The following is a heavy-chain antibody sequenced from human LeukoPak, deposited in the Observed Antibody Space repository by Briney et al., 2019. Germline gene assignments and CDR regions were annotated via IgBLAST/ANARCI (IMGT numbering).Heavy chain of an antibody. V-gene: IGHV5-51*01. D-gene: IGHD3-10*01. CDR1: GYSFTSYW. Sequence: GESLKISCKGSGYSFTSYWIGWVREMPGKGLEWMGIIYPGDSDTRYSPSFQGQVTISADKSISTAYLQWSSLKASDTAMYYCARHLKSTGNWFDPWGQGTLVTVSS. J-gene: IGHJ5*02. CDR3: ARHLKSTGNWFDP. CDR2: IYPGDSDT.